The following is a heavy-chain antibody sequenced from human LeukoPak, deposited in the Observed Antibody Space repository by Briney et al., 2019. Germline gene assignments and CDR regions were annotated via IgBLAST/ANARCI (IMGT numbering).Heavy chain of an antibody. D-gene: IGHD5-18*01. CDR3: AREAGYSSSAGAFDI. CDR2: INPNSGGT. J-gene: IGHJ3*02. CDR1: GYTFIAYY. V-gene: IGHV1-2*02. Sequence: ASVKVSCKASGYTFIAYYMHWVRQAPGQGLEWMGWINPNSGGTNYAQKFQGRVTMTRDTSISTAYMELSRLRSDDTAVYYCAREAGYSSSAGAFDIWGQGTMVTVSS.